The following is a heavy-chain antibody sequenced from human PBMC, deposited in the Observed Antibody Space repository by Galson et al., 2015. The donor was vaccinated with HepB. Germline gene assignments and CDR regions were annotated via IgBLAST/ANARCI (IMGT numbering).Heavy chain of an antibody. CDR1: GFTFSSYA. D-gene: IGHD6-19*01. Sequence: SLRLSCAASGFTFSSYAMHRVRQAPGKGLEWVAVISYDGSNKYYADSVKGRFTISRDNSKNTLYLQMNSLRAEDTAVYYCARDSDSSGWFAYWGQGTLVTVSS. J-gene: IGHJ4*02. CDR3: ARDSDSSGWFAY. V-gene: IGHV3-30-3*01. CDR2: ISYDGSNK.